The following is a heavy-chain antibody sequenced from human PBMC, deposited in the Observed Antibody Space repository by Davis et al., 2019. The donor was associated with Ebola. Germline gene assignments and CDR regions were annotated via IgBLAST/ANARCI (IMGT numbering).Heavy chain of an antibody. D-gene: IGHD6-6*01. Sequence: PSETLSLTCAVYGGSFSGYYWSWIRQPPGKGLEWIGEINHSGSTNYNPSLKSRVTISVDTSKNQFSLKLSSVTAADTAVYYCARAAIAARPGGYWGQGTLVTVSS. V-gene: IGHV4-34*01. J-gene: IGHJ4*02. CDR3: ARAAIAARPGGY. CDR1: GGSFSGYY. CDR2: INHSGST.